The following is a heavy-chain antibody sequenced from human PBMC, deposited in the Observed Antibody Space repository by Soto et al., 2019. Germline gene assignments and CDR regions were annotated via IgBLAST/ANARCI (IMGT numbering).Heavy chain of an antibody. CDR2: ISYDGSNK. CDR1: GFTFSSYG. D-gene: IGHD5-18*01. V-gene: IGHV3-30*18. CDR3: AKETVDKASDY. Sequence: QVQLVESGGGVVQPGRSLRLSCAASGFTFSSYGMHWVRQAPGKGLEWVAVISYDGSNKYYADSVKGRFTISRDNSKNTLYLQMTSLRAEDTAVYYCAKETVDKASDYWGQGTLVTVSS. J-gene: IGHJ4*02.